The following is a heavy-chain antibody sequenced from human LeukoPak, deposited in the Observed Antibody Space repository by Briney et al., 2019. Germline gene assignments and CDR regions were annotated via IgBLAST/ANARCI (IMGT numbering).Heavy chain of an antibody. Sequence: NPGGSLRLSCAASGFTFRNYVIHWVRQAPGKGLEWVSSISSSSSYIYYADSVKGRFTTSRDNAKNSLYLQMNSLGAEDTAVYYCARHYDSNSYGPGYWGQGTLVTVSS. V-gene: IGHV3-21*01. CDR2: ISSSSSYI. CDR1: GFTFRNYV. D-gene: IGHD3-22*01. CDR3: ARHYDSNSYGPGY. J-gene: IGHJ4*02.